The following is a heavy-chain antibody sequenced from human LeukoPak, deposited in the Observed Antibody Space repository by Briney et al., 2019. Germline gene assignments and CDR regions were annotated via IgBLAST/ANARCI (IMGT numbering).Heavy chain of an antibody. D-gene: IGHD5-18*01. V-gene: IGHV4-39*07. J-gene: IGHJ5*02. CDR3: ARDPSQLWLLRGNWFDP. Sequence: PSETLSLTCTVSGGSISSSSYYWGWIRQPPGKGLEWIGSIYYSGSTYYNPSLKSRVTISVDTSKNQFSLKLSSVTAADTAVYYCARDPSQLWLLRGNWFDPWGQGTLVTVSS. CDR1: GGSISSSSYY. CDR2: IYYSGST.